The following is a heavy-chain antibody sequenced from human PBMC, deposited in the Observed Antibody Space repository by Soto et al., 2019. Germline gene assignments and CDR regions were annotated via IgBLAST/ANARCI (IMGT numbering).Heavy chain of an antibody. CDR2: ISSDGSEK. V-gene: IGHV3-30*18. CDR3: ANSWTTLTTGFDV. D-gene: IGHD4-17*01. CDR1: GFTFSNYA. Sequence: GGSLRLSCVASGFTFSNYAMHWVRQAPGKGLGWVAVISSDGSEKYYLDSVRDRFTISRDNSKNTLYLQMNNLRPEDTAMYYCANSWTTLTTGFDVWGQGALVTVSS. J-gene: IGHJ4*02.